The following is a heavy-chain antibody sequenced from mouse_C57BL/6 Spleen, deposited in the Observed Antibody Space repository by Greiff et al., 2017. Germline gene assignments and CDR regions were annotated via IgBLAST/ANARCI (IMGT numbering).Heavy chain of an antibody. CDR3: ARSSNSYYFDY. J-gene: IGHJ2*01. D-gene: IGHD2-5*01. CDR1: GYAFSSSW. CDR2: IYPGDGDT. Sequence: QVQLKQSGPELVKPGASVKISCKASGYAFSSSWMNWVKQRPGKGLEWIGRIYPGDGDTNYNGKFKGKATLTADKSSSTAYMQLSSLTSEDSAVYFCARSSNSYYFDYWGQGTTLTVSS. V-gene: IGHV1-82*01.